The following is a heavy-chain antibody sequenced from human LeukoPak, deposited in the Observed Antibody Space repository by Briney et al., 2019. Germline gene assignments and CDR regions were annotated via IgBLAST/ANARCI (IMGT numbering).Heavy chain of an antibody. D-gene: IGHD3-10*01. CDR2: INSDGSSA. Sequence: GGSLRLSCAASGFTFITYWMHWVRQAPGKGLLWVSRINSDGSSATYADSVKGRFNISRDNAKNTLYLQMNSLRAEDTAVYYCASHRVVRGVFDPWGQGTLVTVSS. CDR3: ASHRVVRGVFDP. CDR1: GFTFITYW. J-gene: IGHJ5*02. V-gene: IGHV3-74*01.